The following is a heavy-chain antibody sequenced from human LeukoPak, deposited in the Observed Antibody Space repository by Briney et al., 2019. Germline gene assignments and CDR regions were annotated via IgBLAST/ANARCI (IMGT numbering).Heavy chain of an antibody. CDR3: ARDVDSGVVDY. D-gene: IGHD4/OR15-4a*01. V-gene: IGHV3-48*04. CDR1: GLTFSSYS. CDR2: ISSSSSTI. Sequence: GGSLRLSCAASGLTFSSYSMNWFRQAPGKGLEGVSYISSSSSTIYYAASVKGRFTISRDNAKNSLYLQMNSLRAEDTAVYYCARDVDSGVVDYWGPGNLVTV. J-gene: IGHJ4*02.